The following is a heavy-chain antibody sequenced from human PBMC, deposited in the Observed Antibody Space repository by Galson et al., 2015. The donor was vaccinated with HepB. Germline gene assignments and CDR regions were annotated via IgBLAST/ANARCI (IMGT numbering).Heavy chain of an antibody. V-gene: IGHV3-11*01. J-gene: IGHJ6*02. CDR1: GFTFSDYY. CDR3: ARTELAAAYGMDV. CDR2: ISSSGSTI. D-gene: IGHD6-13*01. Sequence: LRLSCAASGFTFSDYYMSWIRQAPGKGLEWVSYISSSGSTIYYADSVKGRFTISRDNAKNSLYLQMNSLRAEDTAVYYCARTELAAAYGMDVWGQGTTVTVSS.